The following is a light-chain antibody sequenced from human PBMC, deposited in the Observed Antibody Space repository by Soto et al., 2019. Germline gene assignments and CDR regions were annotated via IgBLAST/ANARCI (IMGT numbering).Light chain of an antibody. V-gene: IGLV2-8*01. CDR3: SSHGGSGV. Sequence: QSVLTQPPSASGSPGQSVALSCTGTSSDVGGYNYVSWYQQHPGKAPKLIIYEVVKRPSGVPDRFSGSKSGNTASLTVSGLQPEDEADYYCSSHGGSGVFGGGTKLTVL. CDR2: EVV. J-gene: IGLJ3*02. CDR1: SSDVGGYNY.